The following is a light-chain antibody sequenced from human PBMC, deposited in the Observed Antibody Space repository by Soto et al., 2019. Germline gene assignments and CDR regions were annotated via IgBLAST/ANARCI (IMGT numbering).Light chain of an antibody. CDR2: DAS. CDR3: QQRSNWPPVT. V-gene: IGKV3-11*01. Sequence: EIVLTQSPATLSLSPGERATLSCRASQSVSSYLAWYQQKPGQAHRLLIYDASNRATGIPARFSGSGSGTDFTLTISSLEPEDFSIYDCQQRSNWPPVTFGGGTKVEIK. CDR1: QSVSSY. J-gene: IGKJ4*01.